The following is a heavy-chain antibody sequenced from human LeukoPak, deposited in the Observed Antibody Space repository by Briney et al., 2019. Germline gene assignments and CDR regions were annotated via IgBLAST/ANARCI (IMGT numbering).Heavy chain of an antibody. D-gene: IGHD3-10*01. J-gene: IGHJ4*02. CDR3: ARGPMGVGY. CDR1: GFTFSSYS. V-gene: IGHV3-48*01. Sequence: GGSLRLSCAASGFTFSSYSMNWVRQAPGKGLEWVSYISSSSSTIYYADSVKGRFTISRDNAKNSLYLQMNSLRAEDTAVYYCARGPMGVGYWGQGTLVTVSS. CDR2: ISSSSSTI.